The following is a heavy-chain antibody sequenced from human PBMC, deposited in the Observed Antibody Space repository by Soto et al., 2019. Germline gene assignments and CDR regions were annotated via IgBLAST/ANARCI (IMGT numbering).Heavy chain of an antibody. D-gene: IGHD6-13*01. J-gene: IGHJ6*02. CDR2: INSDGSST. CDR1: GFTFSSYW. Sequence: GGSLRLSCAASGFTFSSYWMHWVRQAPGKGLVWVSRINSDGSSTSYADSVKGRFTISRDNAKNTLYLQMNSLRAEDTAGYYCARTLQQLPYYYYGMDVWGQGTTVTVSS. V-gene: IGHV3-74*01. CDR3: ARTLQQLPYYYYGMDV.